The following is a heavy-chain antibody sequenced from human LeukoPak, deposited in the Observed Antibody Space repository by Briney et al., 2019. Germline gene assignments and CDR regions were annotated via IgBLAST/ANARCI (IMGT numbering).Heavy chain of an antibody. CDR3: ARDQYYSDSSGYPYDI. V-gene: IGHV3-21*01. CDR1: GFTFSSYS. Sequence: GGSLRLSCAASGFTFSSYSMNWVRQAPGKGLEWVSSISSSSYIYYADSVKGRFTSSRDNAKNSLYLQMSSLRVEDTAVYYCARDQYYSDSSGYPYDIWGQGTMVTVSS. J-gene: IGHJ3*02. D-gene: IGHD3-22*01. CDR2: ISSSSYI.